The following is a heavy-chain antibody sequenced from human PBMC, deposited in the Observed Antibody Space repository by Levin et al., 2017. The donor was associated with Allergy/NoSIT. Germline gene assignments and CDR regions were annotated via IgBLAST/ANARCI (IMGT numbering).Heavy chain of an antibody. D-gene: IGHD1-26*01. CDR1: GFTFSSYA. J-gene: IGHJ4*02. V-gene: IGHV3-23*01. CDR3: AKYGGNLIDY. CDR2: ISGSGGST. Sequence: GGSLRLSCAASGFTFSSYAMSWVRQAPGKGLEWVSGISGSGGSTYYADSVKGRFTISRDNSKNTLYLQMNSLKDEDTAIFYCAKYGGNLIDYWGQGTLVTVSS.